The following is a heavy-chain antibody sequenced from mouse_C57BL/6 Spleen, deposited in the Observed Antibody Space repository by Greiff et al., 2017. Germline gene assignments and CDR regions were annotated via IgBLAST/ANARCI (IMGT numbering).Heavy chain of an antibody. CDR1: GFTFSSYT. D-gene: IGHD1-1*01. CDR3: ARHDTTVVATRYYFDY. CDR2: ISGGGGNT. J-gene: IGHJ2*01. V-gene: IGHV5-9*01. Sequence: EVHLVESGGGLVKPGGSLKLSCAASGFTFSSYTMSWVRQTPEKRLEWVATISGGGGNTYYPESVKGRFTISRDNAKNTLYLQMSSLRSEDTALYYCARHDTTVVATRYYFDYWGQGTTLTVSS.